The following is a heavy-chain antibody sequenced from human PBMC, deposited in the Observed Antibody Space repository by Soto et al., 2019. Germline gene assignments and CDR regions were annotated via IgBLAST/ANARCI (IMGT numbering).Heavy chain of an antibody. CDR1: GYTFTSYG. CDR3: ARVPLAQWLVMGICGMDV. Sequence: VQLVQSGAEVTKLGASVKVSCKASGYTFTSYGITWVRQAPGQALEWMGWIRAYNGNTNYAQTLKGRVTMTTDTSTSTAYLELRSLRADDTAVYYCARVPLAQWLVMGICGMDVWGQGSTVTVSS. CDR2: IRAYNGNT. D-gene: IGHD6-19*01. V-gene: IGHV1-18*04. J-gene: IGHJ6*02.